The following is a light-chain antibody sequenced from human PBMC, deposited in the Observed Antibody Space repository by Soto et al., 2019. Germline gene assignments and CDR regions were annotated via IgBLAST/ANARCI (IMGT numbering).Light chain of an antibody. CDR3: SSYTSSSTQV. Sequence: QSVLTQPASVSGSPGQLITISCTGTSSDVGGYNYVSWYQQHPDKAPKLMIYEVSNRPSGVSNRFSGSKSGNTASLTISGLQAEDEADYYCSSYTSSSTQVFGTGTKVTVL. J-gene: IGLJ1*01. CDR1: SSDVGGYNY. V-gene: IGLV2-14*01. CDR2: EVS.